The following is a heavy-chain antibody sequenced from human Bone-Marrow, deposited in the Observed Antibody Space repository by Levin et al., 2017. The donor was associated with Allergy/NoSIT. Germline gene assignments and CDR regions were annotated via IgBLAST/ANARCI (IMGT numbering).Heavy chain of an antibody. CDR2: ISYDGSKK. J-gene: IGHJ6*02. V-gene: IGHV3-30*18. CDR1: GFTFSSYG. Sequence: PGGSLRLSCAASGFTFSSYGMHWVRQVPGKGLEWVAVISYDGSKKYYADSVKGRFTISRDNSKNTLFLQMNSRRAEDTAVYYCAKDAESDYVDTARVGMDAWGQGTTVTVSS. CDR3: AKDAESDYVDTARVGMDA. D-gene: IGHD5-18*01.